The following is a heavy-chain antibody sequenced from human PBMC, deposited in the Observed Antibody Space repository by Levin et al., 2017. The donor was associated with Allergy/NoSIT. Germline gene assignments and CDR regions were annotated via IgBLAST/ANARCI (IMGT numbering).Heavy chain of an antibody. D-gene: IGHD2-15*01. V-gene: IGHV6-1*01. CDR3: ASTICSGGSCDGNFDY. CDR2: TYYRSKWYN. Sequence: SQTLSLTCAISGDSVSSNSAAWNWIRQSPSRGLEWLGRTYYRSKWYNDYAVSVKSRITINPDTSKNQFSLQLNSVTPEDTAVYYCASTICSGGSCDGNFDYWGQGTLVTVSS. CDR1: GDSVSSNSAA. J-gene: IGHJ4*02.